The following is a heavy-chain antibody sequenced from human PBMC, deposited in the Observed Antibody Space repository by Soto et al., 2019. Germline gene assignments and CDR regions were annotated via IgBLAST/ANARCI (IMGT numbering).Heavy chain of an antibody. J-gene: IGHJ4*02. CDR3: ARFGGDAVAARLDY. CDR2: TYYRSKWYN. D-gene: IGHD6-6*01. Sequence: KQSQTLSLTCAISGDSVSSNSAAWNWIRQSPSRGLEWLGRTYYRSKWYNDYAVSVKSRITINPDKSKNQFSLQLNSVTPEDTAVYYCARFGGDAVAARLDYWGQGTLVTVSS. V-gene: IGHV6-1*01. CDR1: GDSVSSNSAA.